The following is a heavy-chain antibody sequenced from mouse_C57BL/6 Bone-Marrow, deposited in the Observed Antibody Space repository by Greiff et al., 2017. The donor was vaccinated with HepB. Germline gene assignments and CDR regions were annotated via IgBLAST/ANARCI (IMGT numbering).Heavy chain of an antibody. CDR1: GYTFTSYW. V-gene: IGHV1-55*01. CDR3: ARSITTPWFAY. D-gene: IGHD1-2*01. Sequence: KQPGAELVKPGASVKMSCKASGYTFTSYWITWVKQRPGQGLEWIGDIYPGSGSTNYNEKFKSKATLTVDTSSSTAYMQLSSLTSEDAAVYYCARSITTPWFAYWGQGTLVTVSA. J-gene: IGHJ3*01. CDR2: IYPGSGST.